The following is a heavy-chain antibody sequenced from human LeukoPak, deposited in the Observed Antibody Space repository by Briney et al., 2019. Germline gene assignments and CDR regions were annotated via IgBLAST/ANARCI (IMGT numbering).Heavy chain of an antibody. J-gene: IGHJ4*02. D-gene: IGHD3-9*01. V-gene: IGHV4-34*01. CDR3: ARGDILTGYSN. CDR2: INHSGST. CDR1: GGSFSGYY. Sequence: SKTLSLTCAVYGGSFSGYYWSWIRQPPGKGLEWIGEINHSGSTHYNPSLKSRVTMSVDTSKNQFSLKLSSVTAADTAVYYCARGDILTGYSNWGQGTLVTVSS.